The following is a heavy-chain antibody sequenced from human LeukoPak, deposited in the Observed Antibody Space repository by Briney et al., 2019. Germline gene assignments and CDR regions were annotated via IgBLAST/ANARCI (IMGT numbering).Heavy chain of an antibody. CDR2: ISAYNGNT. CDR3: ARDISYYDFWSGYSPNWFDP. CDR1: GYTFTSYV. Sequence: ASVNVSCKASGYTFTSYVISWVRQAPGQGLEWMGWISAYNGNTNYAQKLQGRVTMTTDTSTSTAYMELRSLRSDDTAVYYCARDISYYDFWSGYSPNWFDPWGQGTLVTVSS. D-gene: IGHD3-3*01. V-gene: IGHV1-18*01. J-gene: IGHJ5*02.